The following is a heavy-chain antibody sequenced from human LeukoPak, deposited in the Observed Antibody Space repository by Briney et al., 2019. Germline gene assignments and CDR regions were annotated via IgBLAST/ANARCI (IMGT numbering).Heavy chain of an antibody. CDR1: GYTFTGYY. D-gene: IGHD6-13*01. CDR3: ARSYSSSWHNWFDP. CDR2: INPNSGGT. Sequence: ASVKVPCKASGYTFTGYYMHWVRQAPGQGLEWMGWINPNSGGTNYAQKFQGRVTMTRDTSISTAYMELSRLRSNDTAVYYCARSYSSSWHNWFDPWGQGTLVTVSS. J-gene: IGHJ5*02. V-gene: IGHV1-2*02.